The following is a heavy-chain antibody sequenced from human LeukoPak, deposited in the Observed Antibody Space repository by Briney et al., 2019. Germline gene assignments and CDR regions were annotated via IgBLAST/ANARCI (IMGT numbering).Heavy chain of an antibody. D-gene: IGHD2-15*01. V-gene: IGHV3-74*01. J-gene: IGHJ6*02. CDR3: ARAIGYCSGGSCWSAYYGMDV. CDR1: GFTFSSYW. Sequence: GGSLRLSCAASGFTFSSYWMHWVRQAPGKGLVWVSRINSDGSSTSYADSVKGRFTISRDNAKNTLYLQMNSLRAEDTAVYYCARAIGYCSGGSCWSAYYGMDVWGRGTTVTVSS. CDR2: INSDGSST.